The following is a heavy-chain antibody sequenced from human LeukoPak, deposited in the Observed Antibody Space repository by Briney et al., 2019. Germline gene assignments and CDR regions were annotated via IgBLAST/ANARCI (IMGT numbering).Heavy chain of an antibody. CDR1: GFSFTTYS. J-gene: IGHJ3*02. Sequence: PGGSLRLSCAASGFSFTTYSMNWVRQAPGGGLEWLSSISTSSSYIYYADSVKGRFIISRDNAQNSLYLQMNNLRAEDTAVYYCTRAPGTGPLTVRWSGPFDIWGQGTTVTVSS. CDR3: TRAPGTGPLTVRWSGPFDI. V-gene: IGHV3-21*01. D-gene: IGHD3-3*01. CDR2: ISTSSSYI.